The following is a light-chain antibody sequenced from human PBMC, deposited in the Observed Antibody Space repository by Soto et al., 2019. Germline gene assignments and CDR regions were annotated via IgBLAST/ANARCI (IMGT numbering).Light chain of an antibody. CDR2: DAS. CDR1: QSVSSSR. Sequence: EIVLTQSPGTLSLSPGERATLSCRASQSVSSSRLGWYQQKPGQAPRLLIYDASGRVTDSPDRFSGSGSGTDFILTISRLEPEDFAVYYCQQYGSSPITFGQGTRLEIK. CDR3: QQYGSSPIT. V-gene: IGKV3-20*01. J-gene: IGKJ5*01.